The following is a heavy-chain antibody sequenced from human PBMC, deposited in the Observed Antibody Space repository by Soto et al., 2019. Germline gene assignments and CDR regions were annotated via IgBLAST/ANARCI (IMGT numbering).Heavy chain of an antibody. D-gene: IGHD1-1*01. CDR3: SRGYPPRDQLGNLPGAF. V-gene: IGHV1-46*03. Sequence: QVQLVQSGAEVMQPGASVKVSCKASGYTFTSYYIQWVRQAPGQGLEWMGIINPSGGSTNYAQKFQGRVTMDRETSTSTVYMELSSLRSEDTAIYYCSRGYPPRDQLGNLPGAFWGQGTLVTVSS. CDR2: INPSGGST. CDR1: GYTFTSYY. J-gene: IGHJ4*02.